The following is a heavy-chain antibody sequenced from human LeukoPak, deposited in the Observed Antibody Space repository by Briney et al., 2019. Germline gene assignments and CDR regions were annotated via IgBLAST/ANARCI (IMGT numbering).Heavy chain of an antibody. CDR2: IKVDESEK. J-gene: IGHJ4*02. CDR1: GFTFSNYW. D-gene: IGHD4-17*01. V-gene: IGHV3-7*05. Sequence: GGSLRLSCAASGFTFSNYWMTWVRQAPGKGLEWVANIKVDESEKYYVDSVRGRFTISRDNAKNSLYLQMNSLRAEDTAVYYSARHGDYHYNSWGQGTLVTVSS. CDR3: ARHGDYHYNS.